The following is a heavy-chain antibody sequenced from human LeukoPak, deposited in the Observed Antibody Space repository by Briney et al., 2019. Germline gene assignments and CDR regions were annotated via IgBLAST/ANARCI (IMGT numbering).Heavy chain of an antibody. D-gene: IGHD3-22*01. CDR1: GFSFRSYA. Sequence: GGSLRLSCAASGFSFRSYALHWVRQAPGKGLEWVAVISYDGSKRSYGDSVKGRFTISRDSSENTVSLQMNSLRAEDTAVYYCAKDARITMIVVVRGARPYYFDYWGQGTLVTVSS. J-gene: IGHJ4*02. V-gene: IGHV3-30-3*01. CDR3: AKDARITMIVVVRGARPYYFDY. CDR2: ISYDGSKR.